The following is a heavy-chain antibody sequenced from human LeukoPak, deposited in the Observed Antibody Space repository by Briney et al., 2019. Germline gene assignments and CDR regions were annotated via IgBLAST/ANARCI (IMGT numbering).Heavy chain of an antibody. CDR1: GFTFINAW. D-gene: IGHD1-26*01. V-gene: IGHV3-15*01. CDR2: IKAKAHGGTI. J-gene: IGHJ4*02. CDR3: TTDGVGVEGATYDN. Sequence: GGSLRLSCAASGFTFINAWMAWVRQAPGKGLEWVGRIKAKAHGGTIEYAAPVEGRFTISRDDSKNTLYLQMNSLKTEDTAVYYCTTDGVGVEGATYDNWGQGTLVSVSS.